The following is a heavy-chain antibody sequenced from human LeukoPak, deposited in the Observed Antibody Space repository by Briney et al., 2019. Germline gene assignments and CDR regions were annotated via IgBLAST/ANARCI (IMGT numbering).Heavy chain of an antibody. CDR2: IYYSGCT. V-gene: IGHV4-34*01. Sequence: PSETLSLTCAVYGGSFSGYYWSWIRQPPGKGLEWIGSIYYSGCTYYNPSLKSRVTISVDTSKNQFSLKLSSVTAADTAVYYCARPDTAMVIDYWGQGTLVTVSS. CDR1: GGSFSGYY. CDR3: ARPDTAMVIDY. J-gene: IGHJ4*02. D-gene: IGHD5-18*01.